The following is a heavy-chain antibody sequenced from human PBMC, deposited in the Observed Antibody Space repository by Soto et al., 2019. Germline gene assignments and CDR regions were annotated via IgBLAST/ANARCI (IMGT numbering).Heavy chain of an antibody. Sequence: QVQLQESGPGLVKPSQTLSLTCTVSGGSISSGDYYWSWIRQPPGKGLEWIGYIYYSGSTYYNPSPXGXVXIXXDTSKNQFSLKLSSVTAADTAVYYCARASPVVTDVWGQGTTVTVSS. D-gene: IGHD5-18*01. CDR2: IYYSGST. CDR3: ARASPVVTDV. V-gene: IGHV4-30-4*01. J-gene: IGHJ6*02. CDR1: GGSISSGDYY.